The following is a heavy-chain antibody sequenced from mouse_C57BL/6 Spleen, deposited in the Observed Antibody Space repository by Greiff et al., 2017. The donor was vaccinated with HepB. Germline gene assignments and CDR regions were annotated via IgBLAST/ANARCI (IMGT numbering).Heavy chain of an antibody. CDR3: ARDEGYDYEAMDY. CDR1: GYTFTDYY. V-gene: IGHV1-19*01. J-gene: IGHJ4*01. Sequence: EVKLQESGPVLVKPGASVKMSCKASGYTFTDYYMNWVKQSHGKSLEWIGVINPYNGGTSYNQKFKGKATLTVDKSSSTAYMELNSLTSEDSAVYYCARDEGYDYEAMDYWGQGTSVTVSS. CDR2: INPYNGGT. D-gene: IGHD3-1*01.